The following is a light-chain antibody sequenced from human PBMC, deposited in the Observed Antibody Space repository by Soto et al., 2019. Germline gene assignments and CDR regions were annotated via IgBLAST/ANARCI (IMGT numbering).Light chain of an antibody. CDR2: GAS. V-gene: IGKV3-15*01. CDR1: QSVSSN. CDR3: QQYENWPPLT. J-gene: IGKJ4*01. Sequence: EIVMTQSPATLSVSPGERVTLSCRASQSVSSNFAWYLQKPGQAPSLLIYGASTRATGSPARFSGSGSGTEFTLTISSLQSEDLGIYYCQQYENWPPLTCGGGTKVEIK.